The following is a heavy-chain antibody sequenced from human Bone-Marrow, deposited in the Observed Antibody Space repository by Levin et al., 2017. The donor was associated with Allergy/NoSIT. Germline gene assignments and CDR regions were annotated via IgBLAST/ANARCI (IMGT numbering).Heavy chain of an antibody. Sequence: SETLSLTCAVSGDSITSSDSSWTWIRQPPGKGLQWLGFIFQSGSAYYNPSLESRISMSVDRSGNHFSLRLNSVTAADTAVYYCARGRGNWGISPHVDTWGQGTLVTVSS. CDR2: IFQSGSA. J-gene: IGHJ5*02. V-gene: IGHV4-30-2*01. CDR3: ARGRGNWGISPHVDT. D-gene: IGHD7-27*01. CDR1: GDSITSSDSS.